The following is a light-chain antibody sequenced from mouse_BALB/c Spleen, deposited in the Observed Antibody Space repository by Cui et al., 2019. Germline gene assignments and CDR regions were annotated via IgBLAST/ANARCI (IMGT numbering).Light chain of an antibody. CDR3: HQWSSYPWT. V-gene: IGKV4-80*01. CDR1: SSVSS. CDR2: SRS. J-gene: IGKJ1*01. Sequence: IVLTQSPAIMSAAVGEGITLTCSSSSSVSSMHWYQQKSGTSPKLLIYSRSILASGVPSRFSVSGSGSFYSLTVSSVEAEDAADYDCHQWSSYPWTFGGGSKLEIK.